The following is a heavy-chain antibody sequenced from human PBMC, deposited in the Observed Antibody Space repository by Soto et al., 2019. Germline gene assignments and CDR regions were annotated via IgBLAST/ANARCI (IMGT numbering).Heavy chain of an antibody. CDR2: IKQDGSEK. J-gene: IGHJ4*02. V-gene: IGHV3-7*01. CDR1: GFTFSSYW. CDR3: ATSRTFDY. Sequence: EVQLVESGGGLVQPGGSLRLSCVVSGFTFSSYWMNWVRQAPGKGLEWVVNIKQDGSEKYYVDSAKGRFTISRDNAKNSLYLQMNSLSAEDTAIYYCATSRTFDYWGQGTLVTVSS. D-gene: IGHD6-13*01.